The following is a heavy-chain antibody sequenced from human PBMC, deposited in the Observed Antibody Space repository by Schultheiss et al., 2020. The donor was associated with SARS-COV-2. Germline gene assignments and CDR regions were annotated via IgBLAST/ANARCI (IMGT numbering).Heavy chain of an antibody. CDR1: GDSINNYY. J-gene: IGHJ4*02. CDR3: ARGGNPLYGDYGY. D-gene: IGHD4-17*01. Sequence: SQTLSLTCSVSGDSINNYYWSWIRQSAGKGLEWIGRIHTSGSTNYNPSLRSRVTISVDTSKNQFSLKLSSVTAVDTAVYYCARGGNPLYGDYGYWGQGTLVTVSS. CDR2: IHTSGST. V-gene: IGHV4-4*07.